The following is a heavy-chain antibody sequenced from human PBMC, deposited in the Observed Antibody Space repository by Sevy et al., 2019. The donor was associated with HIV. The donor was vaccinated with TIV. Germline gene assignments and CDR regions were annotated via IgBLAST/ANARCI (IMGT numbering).Heavy chain of an antibody. D-gene: IGHD3-3*01. Sequence: ASVKVSSKAYGYTFSDYYMHWVRQAPGQGLEWMGWINPNRGGTNCAHKFQGRVTMTRDTSISTAYMELSSLRSDDTAIYYCATGMSAYLLANGMDVWGQGTTVTVSS. CDR2: INPNRGGT. CDR3: ATGMSAYLLANGMDV. CDR1: GYTFSDYY. V-gene: IGHV1-2*07. J-gene: IGHJ6*02.